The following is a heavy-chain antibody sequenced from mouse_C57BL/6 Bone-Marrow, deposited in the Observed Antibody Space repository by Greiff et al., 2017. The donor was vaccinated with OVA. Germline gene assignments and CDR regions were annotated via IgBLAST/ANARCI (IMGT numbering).Heavy chain of an antibody. CDR2: SRNKANDYTT. D-gene: IGHD1-2*01. Sequence: EVQLVESGGGLVQSGRSLRLSCATSGFTFSDFYMEWVRQAPGKGLEWIAASRNKANDYTTEYSESVKGRFIVSRDTSQSILYLQMNALRAEDTAIYYCARDRYDYYSFYAMDYWGQGTSVTVSS. CDR1: GFTFSDFY. J-gene: IGHJ4*01. V-gene: IGHV7-1*01. CDR3: ARDRYDYYSFYAMDY.